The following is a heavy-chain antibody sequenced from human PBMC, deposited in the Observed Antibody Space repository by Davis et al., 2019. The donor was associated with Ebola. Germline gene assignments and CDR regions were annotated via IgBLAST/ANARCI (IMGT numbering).Heavy chain of an antibody. V-gene: IGHV5-51*01. Sequence: GESLKISCKGSGYSFTNYWISWVRQMSGTGLEWMGIIYPGDSDTRYSPSFQGQVTISAARSINTAYLQWSRLEASDTAIYYCARRVLVHSFWSAYYTGRHVENYFDYWGQGTLVTVSS. J-gene: IGHJ4*02. CDR3: ARRVLVHSFWSAYYTGRHVENYFDY. CDR1: GYSFTNYW. D-gene: IGHD3-3*01. CDR2: IYPGDSDT.